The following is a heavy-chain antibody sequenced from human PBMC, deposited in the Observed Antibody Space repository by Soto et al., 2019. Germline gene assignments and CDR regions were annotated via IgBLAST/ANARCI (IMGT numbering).Heavy chain of an antibody. J-gene: IGHJ4*02. CDR1: GYSFKNYA. Sequence: VQVSCKAPGYSFKNYAVHWVRQAPGQRLEWMGFTNEGSGNTRFSQKFQGRISITRDTSASTVYLDLSSLTSEDTAIYYCARDDRSVSGVVTLDHWGPGTLVTVSS. D-gene: IGHD3-3*01. CDR3: ARDDRSVSGVVTLDH. CDR2: TNEGSGNT. V-gene: IGHV1-3*01.